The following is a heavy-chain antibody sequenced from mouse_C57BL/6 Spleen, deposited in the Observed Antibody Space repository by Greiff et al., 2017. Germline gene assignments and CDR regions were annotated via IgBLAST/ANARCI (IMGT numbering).Heavy chain of an antibody. J-gene: IGHJ2*01. Sequence: QVQLQQSGAELVRPGTSVKVSCKASGYAFTNYLIEWVKQRPGQGLEWIGVINPGSGGTNYNEKFKGKATLTADKSYSTAYMQLSSLTSEDSAVYFCARSELFDYWGQGTTLTVSS. V-gene: IGHV1-54*01. CDR2: INPGSGGT. CDR1: GYAFTNYL. CDR3: ARSELFDY.